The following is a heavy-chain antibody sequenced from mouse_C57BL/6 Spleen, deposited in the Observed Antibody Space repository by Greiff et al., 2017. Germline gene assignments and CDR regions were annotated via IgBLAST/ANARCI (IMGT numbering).Heavy chain of an antibody. Sequence: QVQLKQSGAELARPGASVKMSCKASGYTFTSYTMHWVKQRPGQGLEWIGYINPSSGYTKYNQKFKDKATLTADKSSSTAYMQLSSLTSEDSAVYYCARDGGYPYWYCDVWGTGTTVTVSS. CDR2: INPSSGYT. J-gene: IGHJ1*03. V-gene: IGHV1-4*01. D-gene: IGHD2-2*01. CDR3: ARDGGYPYWYCDV. CDR1: GYTFTSYT.